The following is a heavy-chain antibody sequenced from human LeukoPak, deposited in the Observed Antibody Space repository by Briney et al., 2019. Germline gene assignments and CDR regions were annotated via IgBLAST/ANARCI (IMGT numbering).Heavy chain of an antibody. CDR1: GFTFTNYW. Sequence: GGSLRLSCAASGFTFTNYWMTWVRQAPGTGLEWVANINKDGSEKQYVDSVKGRFTISRDHPKNSVYLQMSSLRVEDSAVYYCARDPVQDFDFWGQGIMVTVSS. V-gene: IGHV3-7*01. CDR2: INKDGSEK. CDR3: ARDPVQDFDF. J-gene: IGHJ4*02.